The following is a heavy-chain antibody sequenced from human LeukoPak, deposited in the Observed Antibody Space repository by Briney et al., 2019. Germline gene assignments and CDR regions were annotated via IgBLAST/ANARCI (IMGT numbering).Heavy chain of an antibody. D-gene: IGHD4-23*01. Sequence: GGSLRLSCAASGFTFSSYSMNWVRQAPGKGLEWVSSISSSSSYIYYADSVKGRITISRDNAKNSLYLQMNSLRAEDTAVYYCARDNPYGGHSNDAFDIWGQGTMVTVSS. V-gene: IGHV3-21*01. CDR1: GFTFSSYS. J-gene: IGHJ3*02. CDR3: ARDNPYGGHSNDAFDI. CDR2: ISSSSSYI.